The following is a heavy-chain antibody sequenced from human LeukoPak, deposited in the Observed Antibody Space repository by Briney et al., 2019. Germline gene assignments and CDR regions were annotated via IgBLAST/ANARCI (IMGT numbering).Heavy chain of an antibody. D-gene: IGHD2-21*02. J-gene: IGHJ1*01. V-gene: IGHV3-30*02. CDR3: AKRVVVTATAHFQH. CDR2: IRYDGSNK. Sequence: GGSLRLSCAASGFTFSSYGMHWVRQAPGKGLEWVAFIRYDGSNKDYADSVKGRFTISRDNSKSTLYLQMSSLRAEDTAVYYCAKRVVVTATAHFQHWGQGTLVTVSS. CDR1: GFTFSSYG.